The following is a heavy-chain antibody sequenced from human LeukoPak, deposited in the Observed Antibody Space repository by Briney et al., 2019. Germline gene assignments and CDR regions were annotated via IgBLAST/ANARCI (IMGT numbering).Heavy chain of an antibody. CDR1: GASFSSGGYY. CDR2: IYYSGNT. Sequence: SETLSLTCAVSGASFSSGGYYWTWIRQHPGKGLEGIGYIYYSGNTYYNPSLKSLVTISVDTSKNQFSLRLSSVTAADTAAYYCARYYYGSGRYIDTWGQGTLVTVSS. J-gene: IGHJ5*02. CDR3: ARYYYGSGRYIDT. V-gene: IGHV4-31*01. D-gene: IGHD3-10*01.